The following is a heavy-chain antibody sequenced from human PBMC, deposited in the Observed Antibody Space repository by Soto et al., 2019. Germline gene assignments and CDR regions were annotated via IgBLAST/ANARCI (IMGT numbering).Heavy chain of an antibody. CDR2: ISGSGGST. V-gene: IGHV3-23*01. CDR1: GFTFSSYA. J-gene: IGHJ4*02. Sequence: EVQLLESGGCVVQSGGSLRLSCAASGFTFSSYAMSWVRQAPGKGLEWVSGISGSGGSTYYADSVKGRFTISRDNSKNTLYLQMNSLSAEDTAVYYCAKAFSGYYFAYWGQGTLVTVSS. CDR3: AKAFSGYYFAY. D-gene: IGHD1-26*01.